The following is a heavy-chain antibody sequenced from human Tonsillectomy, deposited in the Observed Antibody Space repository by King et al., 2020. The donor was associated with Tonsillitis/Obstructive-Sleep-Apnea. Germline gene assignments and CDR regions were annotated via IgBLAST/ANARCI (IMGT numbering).Heavy chain of an antibody. D-gene: IGHD2-15*01. CDR3: AKDMVRGYCSGGSCYTYFDY. CDR1: GFTFDEYT. J-gene: IGHJ4*02. Sequence: VQLVESGGVVVQPGGSLRLPCAASGFTFDEYTMHCVRQAPGKGLDWGSLISWDGGSTYYADSVRGRFTIFRDNSKNSLYLQMNSLRTEDTALYYCAKDMVRGYCSGGSCYTYFDYWGQGTLVTVSS. V-gene: IGHV3-43*01. CDR2: ISWDGGST.